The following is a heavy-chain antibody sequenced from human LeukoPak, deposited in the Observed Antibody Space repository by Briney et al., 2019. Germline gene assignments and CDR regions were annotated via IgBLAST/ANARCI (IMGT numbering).Heavy chain of an antibody. CDR3: AKGDYYDSSGPTPRGLVGFDY. D-gene: IGHD3-22*01. Sequence: PGGSLRLSCAASGFTFSSYGMHRVRQAPGKGLEWVAGISWNSGSIGYADSVKGRFTISRDNAKNSLYLQMNSLRAEDTALYYCAKGDYYDSSGPTPRGLVGFDYWGQGTLVTVSS. V-gene: IGHV3-9*01. CDR2: ISWNSGSI. J-gene: IGHJ4*02. CDR1: GFTFSSYG.